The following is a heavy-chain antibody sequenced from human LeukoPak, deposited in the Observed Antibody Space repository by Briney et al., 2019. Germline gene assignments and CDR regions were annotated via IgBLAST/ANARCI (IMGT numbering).Heavy chain of an antibody. CDR3: ARGVIRDYFDY. J-gene: IGHJ4*02. CDR2: IGGSGGNT. CDR1: GFTFSSYA. V-gene: IGHV3-23*01. Sequence: GGSLRLSCAASGFTFSSYAMSWVRQAPGKGLEWVSGIGGSGGNTYYTDSVKGRFTISRDNSKNTLYLQMNSLRAEDTVVYYCARGVIRDYFDYWGQGTLVTVSS.